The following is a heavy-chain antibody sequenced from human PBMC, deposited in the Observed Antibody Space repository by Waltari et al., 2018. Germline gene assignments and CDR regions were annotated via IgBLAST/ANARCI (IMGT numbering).Heavy chain of an antibody. D-gene: IGHD2-15*01. CDR1: GYTFTDYY. J-gene: IGHJ5*02. CDR2: VVPEECET. V-gene: IGHV1-69-2*01. Sequence: EVQLVQSGAEVKKPGATVKISCKVSGYTFTDYYMHWVQQAPGKGLEWMGLVVPEECETIYAEKFQGRVTITADTSTDTAYMELSSLRSEDTAVYYCATSPYCSGGSCDQPWGQGTLVTVSS. CDR3: ATSPYCSGGSCDQP.